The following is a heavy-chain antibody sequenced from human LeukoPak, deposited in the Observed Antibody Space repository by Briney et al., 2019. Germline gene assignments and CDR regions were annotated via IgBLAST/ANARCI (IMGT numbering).Heavy chain of an antibody. J-gene: IGHJ5*02. CDR1: GGSISSYY. V-gene: IGHV4-59*08. CDR2: IYYSGST. CDR3: ARAKGDDFWSGYLGWLDP. D-gene: IGHD3-3*01. Sequence: SETLSLTCTVSGGSISSYYWSWIRQPPGKGLEWIGYIYYSGSTNYNPSLKSRVTISVDTSKNQFSLNLSSVTAADTAVYYCARAKGDDFWSGYLGWLDPWGQGTLVTVSS.